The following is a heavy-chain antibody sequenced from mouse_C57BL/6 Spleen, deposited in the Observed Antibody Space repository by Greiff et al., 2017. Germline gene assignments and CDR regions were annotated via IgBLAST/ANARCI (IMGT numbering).Heavy chain of an antibody. CDR1: GYTFTSYW. Sequence: QVQLQQSGAELVKPGASVKMSCKASGYTFTSYWITWVKQRPGQGLEWIGDIYPGSGSTNYNEKFKSKATLTVDTSSSTAYMQLSSLTSEDSAVYYCARKDGYEREGYWGQGTTLTVSS. J-gene: IGHJ2*01. V-gene: IGHV1-55*01. D-gene: IGHD2-2*01. CDR3: ARKDGYEREGY. CDR2: IYPGSGST.